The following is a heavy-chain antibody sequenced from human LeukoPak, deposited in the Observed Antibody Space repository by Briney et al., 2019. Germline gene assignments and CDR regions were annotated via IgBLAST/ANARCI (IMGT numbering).Heavy chain of an antibody. CDR2: IIPIFGTA. CDR1: GGTLSSYA. D-gene: IGHD2-2*01. Sequence: SVKVSCKASGGTLSSYAISWVRQAPGQGLEWMGGIIPIFGTANYAQKFQGRVTITADESTSTAYMELSSLTSEDTAVYYCARVVTPRYCSSPSCYWKGWFDPWGQGTLVTVSS. V-gene: IGHV1-69*13. CDR3: ARVVTPRYCSSPSCYWKGWFDP. J-gene: IGHJ5*02.